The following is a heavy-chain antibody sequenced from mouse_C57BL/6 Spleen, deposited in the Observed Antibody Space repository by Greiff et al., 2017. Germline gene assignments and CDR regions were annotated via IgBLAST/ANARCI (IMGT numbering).Heavy chain of an antibody. J-gene: IGHJ1*03. D-gene: IGHD1-1*01. CDR2: IWGGGST. CDR3: AKHRTPFYYGSSYRYWYFDV. V-gene: IGHV2-9*01. Sequence: VKLMESGPGLVAPSQSLSITCTVSGFSLTSYGVDWVRQPPGKGLEWLGVIWGGGSTNYNSALMSRLSISKDNSKSQVFLKMNSLQTDDTAMYYCAKHRTPFYYGSSYRYWYFDVWGTGTTVTVSS. CDR1: GFSLTSYG.